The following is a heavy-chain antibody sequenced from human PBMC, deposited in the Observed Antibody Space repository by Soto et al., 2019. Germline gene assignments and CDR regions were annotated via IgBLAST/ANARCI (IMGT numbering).Heavy chain of an antibody. CDR2: IFYTGST. Sequence: SETLSLTCTVSGGSISGHYWIWTRQSPGKRLEWIGYIFYTGSTNYNPSLKSRVTLSADTSKNRFSLRLSSVTAADTAVYYCARVGSSGWSPDYWGQGTLVTVSS. J-gene: IGHJ4*02. CDR3: ARVGSSGWSPDY. D-gene: IGHD6-19*01. V-gene: IGHV4-59*11. CDR1: GGSISGHY.